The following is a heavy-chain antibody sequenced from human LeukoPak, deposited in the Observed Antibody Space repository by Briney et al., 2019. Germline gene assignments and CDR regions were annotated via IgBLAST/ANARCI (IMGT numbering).Heavy chain of an antibody. V-gene: IGHV3-30*04. D-gene: IGHD2-8*02. CDR2: ISYDGSNK. CDR1: GFTFSSYA. CDR3: APPGGGDY. J-gene: IGHJ4*02. Sequence: GGSLRLSCAASGFTFSSYAMSWVRQAPGKGLEWVAVISYDGSNKYYADSVKGRFTISRDNSKNTLYLQMNSLRAEDTAVYYCAPPGGGDYWGQGTLVTVSS.